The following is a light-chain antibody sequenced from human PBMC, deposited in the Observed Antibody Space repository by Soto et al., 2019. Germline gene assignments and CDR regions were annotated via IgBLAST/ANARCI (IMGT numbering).Light chain of an antibody. CDR3: QQYGNSPQIT. CDR2: DAS. V-gene: IGKV1-5*01. J-gene: IGKJ5*01. CDR1: QTIGSS. Sequence: DIQMTQSPSTLSASVGDRVTITCRASQTIGSSLAWYQQKPGKAPNLLISDASSLERGVPSRFSGSGSGTEFTLTIRSLQPDDFAVYYCQQYGNSPQITFGQGTRLEIK.